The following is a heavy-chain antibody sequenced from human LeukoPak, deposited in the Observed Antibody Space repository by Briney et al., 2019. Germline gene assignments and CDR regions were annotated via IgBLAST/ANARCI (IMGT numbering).Heavy chain of an antibody. CDR3: ARDPRAAADTRAGSAKHYYYGMDV. D-gene: IGHD6-13*01. J-gene: IGHJ6*02. CDR2: INPNSGGT. V-gene: IGHV1-2*06. CDR1: GYSFTGYY. Sequence: ASVTVSCKASGYSFTGYYMHWVRQAPGQGLEWMGRINPNSGGTNYAQKFQGRVTMTRDTSISTAYMELSRLRSDDTAVYYCARDPRAAADTRAGSAKHYYYGMDVWGQGTTVTVSS.